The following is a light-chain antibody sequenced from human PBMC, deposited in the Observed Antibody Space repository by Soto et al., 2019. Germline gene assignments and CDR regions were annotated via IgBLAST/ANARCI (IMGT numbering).Light chain of an antibody. CDR1: SSDFGGYNF. Sequence: QYALTQPASVSGSPGQSITISCTGTSSDFGGYNFVSWYQQHPGKAPKLMIYDVINRPSGVPNRFSGSKSGNTASLTISGLQAEDESDYYCKSCTSTNTYVFGTGPKLTVL. J-gene: IGLJ1*01. V-gene: IGLV2-14*03. CDR3: KSCTSTNTYV. CDR2: DVI.